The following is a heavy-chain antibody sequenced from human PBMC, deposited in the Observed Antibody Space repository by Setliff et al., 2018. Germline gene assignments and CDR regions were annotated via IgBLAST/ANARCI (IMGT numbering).Heavy chain of an antibody. CDR3: TKHRSVVVVAATNY. CDR1: GFTFSSYA. V-gene: IGHV3-23*01. CDR2: ISGSGDDT. J-gene: IGHJ4*02. D-gene: IGHD2-15*01. Sequence: PGGSLRLSCAASGFTFSSYAMSWVRQAPGKRLEWVSGISGSGDDTYYADSVKGRFTISRDNSKNTVFLQMNSLRAEDTAVYYCTKHRSVVVVAATNYWGQGTLVTVSS.